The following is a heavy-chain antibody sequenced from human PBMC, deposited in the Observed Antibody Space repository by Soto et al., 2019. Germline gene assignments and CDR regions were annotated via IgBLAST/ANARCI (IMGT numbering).Heavy chain of an antibody. J-gene: IGHJ6*02. CDR1: GGSINSANW. CDR3: ARLSCSYGVDV. CDR2: VYHGGST. Sequence: KTSETLSLTCAVSGGSINSANWWTWVRQPPGKGLEWIGEVYHGGSTSYNPSLKSRVTLSLDKFKNHFSLNLTSVTAADTAVYYCARLSCSYGVDVRGQGTTVTASS. V-gene: IGHV4-4*02. D-gene: IGHD2-21*01.